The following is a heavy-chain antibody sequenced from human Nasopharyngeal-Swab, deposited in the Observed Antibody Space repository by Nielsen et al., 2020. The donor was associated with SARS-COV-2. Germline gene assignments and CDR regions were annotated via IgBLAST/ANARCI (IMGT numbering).Heavy chain of an antibody. V-gene: IGHV3-7*03. D-gene: IGHD3-3*01. Sequence: GESLKISCAASGFTFSKFWMNWVRQAPGKGLEWVANIKEDGSEAHYVGSVRGRFTISRDNAEKSLYLQMNSLRAEDTAVYYCAKDIRGYYDFSPWGLGTLVTVAS. CDR1: GFTFSKFW. CDR3: AKDIRGYYDFSP. J-gene: IGHJ5*02. CDR2: IKEDGSEA.